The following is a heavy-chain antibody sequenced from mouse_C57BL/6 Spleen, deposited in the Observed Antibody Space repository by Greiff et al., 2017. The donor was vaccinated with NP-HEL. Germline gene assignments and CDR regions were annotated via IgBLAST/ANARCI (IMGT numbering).Heavy chain of an antibody. V-gene: IGHV10-3*01. CDR3: VRSSSSGYVGYFDY. CDR2: IRSKSSNYAT. Sequence: EVMLVESGGGLVQPKGSLKLSCAASGFTFNTYAMHWVRQAPGKGLEWVARIRSKSSNYATYYADSVKDRFTISRDDSQSMLYLQMNNLKTEDTAMYYCVRSSSSGYVGYFDYWGQGTTLTVSS. D-gene: IGHD3-2*02. J-gene: IGHJ2*01. CDR1: GFTFNTYA.